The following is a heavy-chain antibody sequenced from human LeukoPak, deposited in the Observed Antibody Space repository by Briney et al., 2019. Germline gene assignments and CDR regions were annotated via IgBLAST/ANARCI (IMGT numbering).Heavy chain of an antibody. Sequence: VASVRDSSKDSGYTFTVYYMHWVRQAPGQGLEWMGWINPNSGGTNYAQKFQGRVTMTRDTSIITAYMELSRLRSDDTAVYYCARVSVAVTTSEVPCFDYWGQGTLVTVSS. CDR2: INPNSGGT. CDR3: ARVSVAVTTSEVPCFDY. V-gene: IGHV1-2*02. D-gene: IGHD4-17*01. CDR1: GYTFTVYY. J-gene: IGHJ4*02.